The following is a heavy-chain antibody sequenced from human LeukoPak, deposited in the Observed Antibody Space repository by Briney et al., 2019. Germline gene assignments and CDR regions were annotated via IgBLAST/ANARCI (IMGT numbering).Heavy chain of an antibody. CDR2: ISYDGSNK. CDR3: AKGSKAVLFTRDHYMDV. D-gene: IGHD6-19*01. Sequence: PGGSLRLSCAASGFTFSNFAMHWVRQAPGKGLEWVAIISYDGSNKYYADSVKGRFTISRDNSKNTLYLQMNSLRAEDTAVYFCAKGSKAVLFTRDHYMDVWGKGTTVTISS. CDR1: GFTFSNFA. J-gene: IGHJ6*03. V-gene: IGHV3-30*04.